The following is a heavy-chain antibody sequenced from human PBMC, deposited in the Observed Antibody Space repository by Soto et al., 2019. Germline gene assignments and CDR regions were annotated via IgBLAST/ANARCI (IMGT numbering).Heavy chain of an antibody. D-gene: IGHD6-19*01. CDR3: ARTPSDFQWLVHWFDP. Sequence: SETLSLTCAVSGGSISSSSWWSGVRQPPGKGLEWIGEIYHSGSTNYNPSLKSRVTISVDKSKNQFSLKLSSVTAADTAVYYCARTPSDFQWLVHWFDPWGQGTLVTVSS. V-gene: IGHV4-4*02. J-gene: IGHJ5*02. CDR2: IYHSGST. CDR1: GGSISSSSW.